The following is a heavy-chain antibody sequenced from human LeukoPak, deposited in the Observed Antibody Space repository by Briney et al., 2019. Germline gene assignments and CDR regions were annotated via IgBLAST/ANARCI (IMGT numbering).Heavy chain of an antibody. V-gene: IGHV4-34*01. J-gene: IGHJ3*02. D-gene: IGHD3-10*01. Sequence: PSETLSLTCAVYGGSFSGYYWSWIRQPPGKGLEWIGEINHSGSTNYNPSLKSRVTISVHKSKNQFSLKLSSVTAADTAVYYCVGDYYRSGSYTVDAFDIWGQGTMVTVSS. CDR3: VGDYYRSGSYTVDAFDI. CDR2: INHSGST. CDR1: GGSFSGYY.